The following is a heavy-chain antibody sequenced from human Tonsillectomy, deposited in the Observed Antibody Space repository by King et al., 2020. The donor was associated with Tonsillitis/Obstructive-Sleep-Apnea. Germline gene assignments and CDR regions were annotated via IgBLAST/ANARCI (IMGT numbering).Heavy chain of an antibody. Sequence: VQLVESGGGVVQPGRSLRLSCAASGFTFSTYAMHWVRQAPGKGLEWVALLSYDGSNKYYVDSVKGRFTISRDNSKSKLYLQMNSLRPEGTAVYYCARSSVCWVSARLFFDYWGQGTLVTVSS. J-gene: IGHJ4*02. V-gene: IGHV3-30*04. D-gene: IGHD6-6*01. CDR1: GFTFSTYA. CDR2: LSYDGSNK. CDR3: ARSSVCWVSARLFFDY.